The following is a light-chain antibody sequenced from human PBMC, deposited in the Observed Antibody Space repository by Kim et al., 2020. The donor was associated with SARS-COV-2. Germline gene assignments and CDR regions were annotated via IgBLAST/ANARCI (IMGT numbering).Light chain of an antibody. J-gene: IGLJ3*02. CDR3: AAWDDSLSGV. CDR2: RNN. V-gene: IGLV1-47*01. CDR1: SSNIGSNY. Sequence: QSVLTQPPSASGTPGQRVTISCSGSSSNIGSNYVYWYQQLPGTAPKLLIYRNNQRPSGVPDRFSGSKSGTSASLAISGLRSEGEADYYCAAWDDSLSGVFGGGTQLTVL.